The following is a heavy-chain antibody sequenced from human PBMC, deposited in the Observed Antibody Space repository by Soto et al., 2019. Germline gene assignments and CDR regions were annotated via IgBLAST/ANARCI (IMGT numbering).Heavy chain of an antibody. V-gene: IGHV1-3*01. CDR1: GYTFTGYY. CDR3: ARTAEAGTAYRY. CDR2: INAGSGTT. D-gene: IGHD6-13*01. J-gene: IGHJ4*02. Sequence: ASVKVSCKASGYTFTGYYIHWVRQAPGQRLEWMGWINAGSGTTKYSQKFQDRITITRDTSASTAYMELSSLRSEDTAVYYCARTAEAGTAYRYWAQGTLVTVSS.